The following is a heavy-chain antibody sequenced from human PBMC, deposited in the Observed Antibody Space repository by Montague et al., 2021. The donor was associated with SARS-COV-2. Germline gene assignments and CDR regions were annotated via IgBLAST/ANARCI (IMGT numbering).Heavy chain of an antibody. CDR2: SCHTGST. Sequence: SETLSLTCTVSGGSITVSYCCSWVRQSPGRGLEWIGESCHTGSTTYNPSLSSRVTISLDKSNRHFSLRMTSVTAADTAVYYCARVGRSYGSGNYDDMDVWGQGTTVTVSS. J-gene: IGHJ6*02. D-gene: IGHD3-10*01. V-gene: IGHV4-4*02. CDR1: GGSITVSYC. CDR3: ARVGRSYGSGNYDDMDV.